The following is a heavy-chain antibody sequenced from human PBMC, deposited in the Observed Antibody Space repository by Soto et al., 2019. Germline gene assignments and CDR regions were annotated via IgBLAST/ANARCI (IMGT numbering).Heavy chain of an antibody. CDR1: GGSISSYY. J-gene: IGHJ3*02. D-gene: IGHD1-26*01. V-gene: IGHV4-59*01. Sequence: QVQLQESGPGLVKPSETLSLTCTVSGGSISSYYWSWIRQPPGKGLEWIGYIYYSGSTNYNPSLKSRVTISVDTSTNQFSLKLSSVTAADTAVYYCARGQDDVGRLPACDIWGQGTMVTVSS. CDR3: ARGQDDVGRLPACDI. CDR2: IYYSGST.